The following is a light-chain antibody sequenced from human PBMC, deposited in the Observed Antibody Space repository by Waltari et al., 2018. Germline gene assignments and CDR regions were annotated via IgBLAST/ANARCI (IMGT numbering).Light chain of an antibody. CDR2: DAS. CDR3: QKRSNWPLT. Sequence: EIVLTQSPATLSLSPGERATLSCRASHSVSRYLAWYQQRPGQAPRLLIFDASFRATGIPARFSGSGSGTDFTLTISSLGPEDCAIYYCQKRSNWPLTFGGGTKVEIK. J-gene: IGKJ4*01. V-gene: IGKV3-11*01. CDR1: HSVSRY.